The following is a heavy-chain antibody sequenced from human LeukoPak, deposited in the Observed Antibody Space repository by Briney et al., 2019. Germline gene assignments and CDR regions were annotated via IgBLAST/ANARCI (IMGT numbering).Heavy chain of an antibody. V-gene: IGHV3-48*02. D-gene: IGHD4-17*01. CDR3: ARDRYGDFSLYNGMDV. J-gene: IGHJ6*02. CDR2: ISSSSSTI. Sequence: GSLRLSCAASGFTFSSYSMNWVRQAPGKGLEWVSYISSSSSTIYYADSVKGRFTISRDNAKNSLYLQMNSLRDEDTAVYYCARDRYGDFSLYNGMDVWGQGTTVTVSS. CDR1: GFTFSSYS.